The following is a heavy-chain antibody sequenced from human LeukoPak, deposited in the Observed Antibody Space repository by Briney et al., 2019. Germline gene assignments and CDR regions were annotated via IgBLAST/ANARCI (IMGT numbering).Heavy chain of an antibody. CDR2: ISSSGSTI. Sequence: GGSLRLSCSASGFTFSNHHMTWVRQAPGKGLEWLSYISSSGSTIYYADSVKGRFTISRDNAKNSLYLQMNSLRAEDTAVYYCARDQRYSYGYDNWGQGTLVTVSS. V-gene: IGHV3-11*01. J-gene: IGHJ4*02. D-gene: IGHD5-18*01. CDR3: ARDQRYSYGYDN. CDR1: GFTFSNHH.